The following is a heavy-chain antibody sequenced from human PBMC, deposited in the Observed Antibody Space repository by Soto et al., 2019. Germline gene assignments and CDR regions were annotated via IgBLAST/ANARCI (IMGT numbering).Heavy chain of an antibody. CDR3: AKALNVDTAMVEGWSSDY. J-gene: IGHJ4*02. V-gene: IGHV3-23*01. D-gene: IGHD5-18*01. CDR1: GFTFSSYA. Sequence: GGSLRLSCAASGFTFSSYAMSWVRQAPGQGLEWVSSISGIDGSTSYANSVKGRFTISRDNSKNTLYLQMNSLTAEDTAVFYCAKALNVDTAMVEGWSSDYWGQGTLVTVSS. CDR2: ISGIDGST.